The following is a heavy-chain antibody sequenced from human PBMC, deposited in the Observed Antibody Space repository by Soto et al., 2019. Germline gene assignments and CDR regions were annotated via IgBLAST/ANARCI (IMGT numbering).Heavy chain of an antibody. Sequence: PGGSLRLSCAASGFTFSSYSMNWVRQAPGKGLEWVSSISSSSSYIYYADSVKGRFTISRDNAKNSLYLQMHSLRAEDTAVYYCARGRLTSLTYFDYWGQGTLVTVSS. CDR3: ARGRLTSLTYFDY. V-gene: IGHV3-21*04. CDR2: ISSSSSYI. J-gene: IGHJ4*02. CDR1: GFTFSSYS. D-gene: IGHD2-2*01.